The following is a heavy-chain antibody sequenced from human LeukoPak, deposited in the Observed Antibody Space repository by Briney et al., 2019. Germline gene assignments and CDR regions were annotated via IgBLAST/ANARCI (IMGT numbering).Heavy chain of an antibody. CDR1: GLAFSYAW. D-gene: IGHD6-19*01. CDR3: TTAGISGSRWWYDGLDV. J-gene: IGHJ6*04. CDR2: IKNKGDGGTA. V-gene: IGHV3-15*01. Sequence: GGPLRLSCRPSGLAFSYAWMSWVRQSPGKGLEWVGRIKNKGDGGTADYAAPVKGRFTISRDDSQNTLYLQMNSLKTEDTATYYCTTAGISGSRWWYDGLDVWGKGTTVTVSS.